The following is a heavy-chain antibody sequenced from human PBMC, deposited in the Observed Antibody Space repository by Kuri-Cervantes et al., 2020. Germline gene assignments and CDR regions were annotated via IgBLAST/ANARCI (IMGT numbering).Heavy chain of an antibody. CDR3: ARGGASIGRNWFDP. CDR1: GGSISSNSHH. Sequence: SETLSLTCTVSGGSISSNSHHWGWIRQPPGKGLGWIGRIYYTGSTNYNPSLKSRVTISIDTSKNQFSLKLSSVTAADTAVYFCARGGASIGRNWFDPWGQGIQVTVSS. CDR2: IYYTGST. D-gene: IGHD6-6*01. J-gene: IGHJ5*02. V-gene: IGHV4-39*01.